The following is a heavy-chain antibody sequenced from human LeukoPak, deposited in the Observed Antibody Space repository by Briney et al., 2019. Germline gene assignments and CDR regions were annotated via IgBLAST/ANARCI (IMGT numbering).Heavy chain of an antibody. J-gene: IGHJ4*02. Sequence: GSLGLSCAASGFTFSDYYMSWIRQAPGKGLEWVSYISSSGSTIYYADSVKGRFTISRDNAKNSLYLQMNSLRAEDTAVYYCATPVDTAMVTPFDYWGQGTLVTVSS. D-gene: IGHD5-18*01. V-gene: IGHV3-11*04. CDR2: ISSSGSTI. CDR1: GFTFSDYY. CDR3: ATPVDTAMVTPFDY.